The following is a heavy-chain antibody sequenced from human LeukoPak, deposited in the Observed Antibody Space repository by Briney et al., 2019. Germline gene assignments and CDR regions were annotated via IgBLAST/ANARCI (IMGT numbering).Heavy chain of an antibody. V-gene: IGHV3-53*01. CDR2: IYSGGST. J-gene: IGHJ4*02. Sequence: GGSLRLSCAASGFTVSSNYMSWVRQAPGKGLEWVSLIYSGGSTYYADSVKGRFTISRDNSKNTLYLQMNSLRAEDTAVYYCARGQSGWLRPPSDYWGQGTLVTVSS. CDR3: ARGQSGWLRPPSDY. D-gene: IGHD5-12*01. CDR1: GFTVSSNY.